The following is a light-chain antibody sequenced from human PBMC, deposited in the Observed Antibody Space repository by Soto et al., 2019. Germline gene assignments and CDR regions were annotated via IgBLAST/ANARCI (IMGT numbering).Light chain of an antibody. Sequence: EFVLTQSPGTLSLSPGERATLSCRASQTVRNNYLAWYQLKPGQAPRLLIYDASSRATGIPDRYSGGGSGTDFTLTISRLEPEDFVVYYCHQFSSYPLTFGGGTKVDIK. CDR2: DAS. J-gene: IGKJ4*01. CDR3: HQFSSYPLT. CDR1: QTVRNNY. V-gene: IGKV3-20*01.